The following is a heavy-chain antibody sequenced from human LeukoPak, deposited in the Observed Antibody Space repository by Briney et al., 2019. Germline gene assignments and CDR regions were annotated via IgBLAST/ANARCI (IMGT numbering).Heavy chain of an antibody. CDR2: IYSGGGT. V-gene: IGHV3-53*01. Sequence: GGSLRLSCAASGFTFSSNYMTWVRQAPGKGLEGVSIIYSGGGTYYSDSVTGRFTISRDNSKNTLYLQMNTMRAEDTAMYYCATKVVGYSGYVFDYWGQGTLVTVSS. D-gene: IGHD5-12*01. CDR3: ATKVVGYSGYVFDY. J-gene: IGHJ4*02. CDR1: GFTFSSNY.